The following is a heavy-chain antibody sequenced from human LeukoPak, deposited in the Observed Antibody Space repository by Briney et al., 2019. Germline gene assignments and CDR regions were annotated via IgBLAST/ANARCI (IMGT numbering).Heavy chain of an antibody. CDR1: GFTVSSNY. CDR2: IYSGGST. J-gene: IGHJ4*02. Sequence: GGSLRLSCAASGFTVSSNYMSWVRQAPGKGLEWVSVIYSGGSTYYADSVKGRFTISRDNSKNTLYLQMNSLRAEDTAVYYCAKATYSNYGLLLNYFDYWGQGTLVTVSS. CDR3: AKATYSNYGLLLNYFDY. D-gene: IGHD4-11*01. V-gene: IGHV3-53*01.